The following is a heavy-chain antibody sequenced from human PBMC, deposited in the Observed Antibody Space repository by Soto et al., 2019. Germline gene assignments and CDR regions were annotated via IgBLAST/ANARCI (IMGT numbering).Heavy chain of an antibody. J-gene: IGHJ4*02. CDR2: IWYDGSKT. Sequence: GGSLRLSCAASGFIFSDYGMHWVRQAPGKGLEWVAVIWYDGSKTYYVDSVKGRFTISRDDSKNTLYLQMNSLRAEDTALYYCARDRGHAWEALGYYFDHWGQGTLVTVSS. CDR3: ARDRGHAWEALGYYFDH. CDR1: GFIFSDYG. V-gene: IGHV3-33*01. D-gene: IGHD1-26*01.